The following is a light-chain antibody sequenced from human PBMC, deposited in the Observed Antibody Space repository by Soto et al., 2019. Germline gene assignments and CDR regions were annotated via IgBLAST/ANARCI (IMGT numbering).Light chain of an antibody. CDR2: TTA. CDR3: QQSYSFPWT. CDR1: QSINNY. J-gene: IGKJ1*01. V-gene: IGKV1-39*01. Sequence: DIQMTQSPSSLSASVGDRVTITCRASQSINNYLNWYQQKPGKAPKLLIYTTATLQSGVPLRFSGSVSGTDFTLTISSLQPEDFATYYCQQSYSFPWTFGQGIKVEIK.